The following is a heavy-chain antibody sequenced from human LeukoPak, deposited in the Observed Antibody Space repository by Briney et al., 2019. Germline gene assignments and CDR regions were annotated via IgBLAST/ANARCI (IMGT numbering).Heavy chain of an antibody. CDR2: IIPIFGTA. CDR3: ARTRLEWLQFDY. Sequence: SVKVSCKASGGTFSSYAISWVRQAPGQGLEWMGGIIPIFGTANYAQKFQGRVTITADESTCTAYMELSSLRSEDTAVYYCARTRLEWLQFDYWGQGTLVTVSS. J-gene: IGHJ4*02. D-gene: IGHD3-3*01. CDR1: GGTFSSYA. V-gene: IGHV1-69*13.